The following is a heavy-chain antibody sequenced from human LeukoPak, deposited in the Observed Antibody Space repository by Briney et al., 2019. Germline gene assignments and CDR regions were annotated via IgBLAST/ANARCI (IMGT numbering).Heavy chain of an antibody. CDR2: IYTSGST. D-gene: IGHD2-2*01. CDR1: GGSISSGSYY. CDR3: AVLKGCSSTSCYAFDI. V-gene: IGHV4-61*02. J-gene: IGHJ3*02. Sequence: PSQTLSLTCTVSGGSISSGSYYWSWIRQPAGKGLEWIGRIYTSGSTNYNPSLKSRVTISVDTSKNQFSLKLSSVTAADTAVYYCAVLKGCSSTSCYAFDIWGQGTMVTVSS.